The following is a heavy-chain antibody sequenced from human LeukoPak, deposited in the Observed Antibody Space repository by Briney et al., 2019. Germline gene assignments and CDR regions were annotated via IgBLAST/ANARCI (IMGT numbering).Heavy chain of an antibody. D-gene: IGHD2-15*01. V-gene: IGHV4-59*01. CDR3: ARRYCSGGSCYPDY. Sequence: SETLSLTCTVSGGSISPYYWSWIRQPPGKGLEWIGYIYYSGSTNYNPSLKSRVTISVDTSKNQFSLKLTSVTAADTAVSYCARRYCSGGSCYPDYWGQGTLVTVSS. CDR1: GGSISPYY. J-gene: IGHJ4*02. CDR2: IYYSGST.